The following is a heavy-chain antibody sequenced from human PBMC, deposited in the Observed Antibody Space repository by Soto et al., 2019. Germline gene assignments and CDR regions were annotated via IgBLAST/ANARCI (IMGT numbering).Heavy chain of an antibody. V-gene: IGHV3-48*03. Sequence: DVRLVESGGGFIQPGGSLRLSCAASGFSFEEYEMNWVRQAPGQGLEWVSYINQYGKITYYADSVKGRFTVSRDDAKNSLFLQMDRLRAEDTALYYCARAAWSDEGWDHWGQGILVTVSS. D-gene: IGHD1-26*01. CDR1: GFSFEEYE. CDR3: ARAAWSDEGWDH. CDR2: INQYGKIT. J-gene: IGHJ4*02.